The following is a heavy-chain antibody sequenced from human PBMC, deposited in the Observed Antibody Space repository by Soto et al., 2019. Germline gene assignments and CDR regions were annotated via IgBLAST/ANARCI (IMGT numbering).Heavy chain of an antibody. CDR1: GFTFSSYG. Sequence: QVQLVESGGGVVQPGRSLRLSCAASGFTFSSYGLHWVRQAPGKGLEWVAVIWYDGSNKYYADSVKGRLTIARDNSKNTLYLQMNSLRAEDTAVYYCAREHRGSGYAYYYYYYMDVWGKGTTVTVSS. V-gene: IGHV3-33*01. D-gene: IGHD5-12*01. CDR3: AREHRGSGYAYYYYYYMDV. J-gene: IGHJ6*03. CDR2: IWYDGSNK.